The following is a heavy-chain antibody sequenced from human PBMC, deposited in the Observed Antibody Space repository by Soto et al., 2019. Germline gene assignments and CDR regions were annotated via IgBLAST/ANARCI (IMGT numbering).Heavy chain of an antibody. J-gene: IGHJ4*02. CDR3: IRLYSSSSYFDY. Sequence: PGESLKISCKGSGYSFTSYWIGWVRQMPGKGLEWMGIIYPGDSDTRYSPSFQGQVPISADKSISTAYLQWSSLKPSDTAMYYCIRLYSSSSYFDYWGQGTLVTVSS. CDR1: GYSFTSYW. D-gene: IGHD6-6*01. CDR2: IYPGDSDT. V-gene: IGHV5-51*01.